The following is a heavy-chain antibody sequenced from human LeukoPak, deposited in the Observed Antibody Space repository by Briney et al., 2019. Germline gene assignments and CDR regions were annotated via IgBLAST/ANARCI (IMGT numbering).Heavy chain of an antibody. CDR2: LIPIYGSA. J-gene: IGHJ3*02. CDR1: GGGFTFTSHA. V-gene: IGHV1-69*13. Sequence: ASVTVSFKSSGGGFTFTSHAISWVRQAPGQGLEWMGGLIPIYGSANYAQKCQGRVTITSDESTRTVYMELSSLRPEDSAVYYCAGFFYDNSGDAFDIWGRGTMVTVSS. D-gene: IGHD3-22*01. CDR3: AGFFYDNSGDAFDI.